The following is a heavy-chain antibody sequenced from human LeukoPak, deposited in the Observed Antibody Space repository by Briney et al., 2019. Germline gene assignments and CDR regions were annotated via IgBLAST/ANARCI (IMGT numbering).Heavy chain of an antibody. Sequence: ASVKVSCKASGYAFSGSYLHWVRQAPGQGLEWMGWINPKSGGTNYAQKFQGRVTMTRDTSINTGYMELSGLTFDDTALYYCAREGWGNYYMDVWGNGTTVTVSS. CDR3: AREGWGNYYMDV. CDR2: INPKSGGT. J-gene: IGHJ6*03. V-gene: IGHV1-2*02. CDR1: GYAFSGSY. D-gene: IGHD2-8*02.